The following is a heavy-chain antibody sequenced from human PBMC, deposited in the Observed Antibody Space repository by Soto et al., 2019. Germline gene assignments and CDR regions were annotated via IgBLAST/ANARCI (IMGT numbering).Heavy chain of an antibody. CDR2: ITYDGANG. CDR3: ARAFSGSYPNFDY. CDR1: GFIFRSYA. D-gene: IGHD1-26*01. V-gene: IGHV3-30*09. Sequence: GGSLRLSXLASGFIFRSYAMHWVRQAPGKGLEWVAVITYDGANGYHADSVRGRFAISRDNSKSTLFLQMNSLRPEDTAVYYCARAFSGSYPNFDYWGQGTLVTVSS. J-gene: IGHJ4*02.